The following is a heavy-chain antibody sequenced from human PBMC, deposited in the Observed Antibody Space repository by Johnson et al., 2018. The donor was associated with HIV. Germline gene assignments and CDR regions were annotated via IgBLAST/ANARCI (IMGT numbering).Heavy chain of an antibody. D-gene: IGHD3-10*01. CDR3: AKGVLLWFRELSI. CDR2: VNWNGGRT. Sequence: MLLVESGGGVVRPGGSLRLSCAASGFTFADYGMRWVRQAPGEGLEWVSGVNWNGGRTGYADSVKGRFTISKDNAKKSLYLQMNRLRAEDTDVHYRAKGVLLWFRELSIWGQGTMVTVSS. J-gene: IGHJ3*02. V-gene: IGHV3-20*04. CDR1: GFTFADYG.